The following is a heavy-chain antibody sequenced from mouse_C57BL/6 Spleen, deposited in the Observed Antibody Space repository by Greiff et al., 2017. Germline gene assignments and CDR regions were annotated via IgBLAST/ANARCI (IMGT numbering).Heavy chain of an antibody. D-gene: IGHD2-4*01. CDR3: AKGPIYYDYGGYAMDY. CDR1: GFTFSDYG. V-gene: IGHV5-17*01. CDR2: ISSGSSTI. Sequence: EVMLVESGGGLVKPGGSLKLSCAASGFTFSDYGMHWVRQAPEKGLEWVAYISSGSSTIYYADTVKGRFTISRDNAKNTLFLQMTSLRSEDTAMFYCAKGPIYYDYGGYAMDYWGQGTSVTVSS. J-gene: IGHJ4*01.